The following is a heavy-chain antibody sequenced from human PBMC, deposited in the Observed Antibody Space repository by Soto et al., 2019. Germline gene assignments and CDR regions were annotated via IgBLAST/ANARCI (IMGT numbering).Heavy chain of an antibody. CDR2: ISAYNGDT. CDR3: ASIGLKYYHYGMDV. D-gene: IGHD3-10*01. V-gene: IGHV1-18*01. CDR1: GYTFNTYA. Sequence: QVQLVQSGAEVKKPGASVTVSCKSSGYTFNTYAISWVRQAPGQGLEWVGWISAYNGDTKYAEKFQGRVTLTKDTSTSTASMELRGLRSADTAVYYCASIGLKYYHYGMDVWGQGTTVTVSS. J-gene: IGHJ6*02.